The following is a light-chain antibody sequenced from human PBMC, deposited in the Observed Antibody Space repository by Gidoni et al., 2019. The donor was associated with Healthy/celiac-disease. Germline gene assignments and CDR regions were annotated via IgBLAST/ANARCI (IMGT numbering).Light chain of an antibody. Sequence: DIQMTQSPSSLSASVGDRVTITCRASQSISSYLNWYQQKPGKAPKLLIYAASRLQSGVPSRFSGSGSGTDFTLTISSLQPEDFATYYCQQSYSTPQRTFGGXTKVEIK. CDR1: QSISSY. CDR3: QQSYSTPQRT. CDR2: AAS. V-gene: IGKV1-39*01. J-gene: IGKJ4*01.